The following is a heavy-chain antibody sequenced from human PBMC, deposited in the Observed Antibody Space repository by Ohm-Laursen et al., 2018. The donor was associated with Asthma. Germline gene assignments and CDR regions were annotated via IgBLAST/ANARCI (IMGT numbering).Heavy chain of an antibody. CDR1: GYTFSRYS. J-gene: IGHJ4*02. D-gene: IGHD2-15*01. Sequence: SLRPSCAASGYTFSRYSIHWVRQIPGKGLEWVSSISSSSSYIYYADSVKGRFTISRDNAKNSLYLQMNSLRAEDTAVYYCARNTRGYCSFWGQGTLVTVSS. CDR2: ISSSSSYI. V-gene: IGHV3-21*01. CDR3: ARNTRGYCSF.